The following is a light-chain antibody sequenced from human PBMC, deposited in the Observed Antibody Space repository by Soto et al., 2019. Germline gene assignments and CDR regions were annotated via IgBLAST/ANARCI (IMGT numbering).Light chain of an antibody. CDR1: QSVSSRF. CDR3: QQYGRSPWT. V-gene: IGKV3-20*01. J-gene: IGKJ1*01. Sequence: EIVLTQSPGTLSLSPGDTATLSCRASQSVSSRFLAWYQQKHGQAPSPLIYGASSRATGFPDRFSGRGSGTDFTLTISRLEPEDFAVYYCQQYGRSPWTFGQGTNVEVK. CDR2: GAS.